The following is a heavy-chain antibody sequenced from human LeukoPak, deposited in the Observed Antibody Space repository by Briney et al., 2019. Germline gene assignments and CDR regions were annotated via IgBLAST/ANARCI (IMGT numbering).Heavy chain of an antibody. CDR2: IYTSGST. Sequence: SQTLSLTCTVSGGSISSISGGSYYWSWIRQPAGKGLEWIGLIYTSGSTNYNPSLKSRVTISVGTSKNQFSLKLNSVTAADTAVYYCAGEFSYWGQGTLVTVSS. J-gene: IGHJ4*02. CDR1: GGSISSISGGSYY. V-gene: IGHV4-61*02. CDR3: AGEFSY.